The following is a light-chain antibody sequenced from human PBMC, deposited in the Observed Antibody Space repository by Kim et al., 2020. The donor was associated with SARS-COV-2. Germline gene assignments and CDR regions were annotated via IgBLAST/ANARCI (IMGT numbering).Light chain of an antibody. CDR3: QQYNSYSPT. CDR2: EAS. J-gene: IGKJ2*01. CDR1: QNVNNW. V-gene: IGKV1-5*03. Sequence: SSSVGDTVTISCRASQNVNNWLAWYQPKPGKAPKLLIYEASSLESGLPSRFSGSGSGTEFTLTITSLQPDDFATYYCQQYNSYSPTFGQGTKLEI.